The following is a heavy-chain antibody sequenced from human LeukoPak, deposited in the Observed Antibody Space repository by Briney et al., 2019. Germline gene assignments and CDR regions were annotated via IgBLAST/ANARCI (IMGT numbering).Heavy chain of an antibody. V-gene: IGHV4-59*01. J-gene: IGHJ4*02. D-gene: IGHD2-15*01. CDR2: IYYSGST. Sequence: PSETLSLTCTVPGGSISSYYWSWIRQPPGKGLEWIGYIYYSGSTNYNPSLKSRVTISVDTSKNQFSLKLSSVTAADTAVYYCARVIGYCSGGSCYKYYFDYWGQGTLVTVSS. CDR1: GGSISSYY. CDR3: ARVIGYCSGGSCYKYYFDY.